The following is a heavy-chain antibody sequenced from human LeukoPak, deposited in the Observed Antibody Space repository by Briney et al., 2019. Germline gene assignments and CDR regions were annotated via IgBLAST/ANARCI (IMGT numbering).Heavy chain of an antibody. J-gene: IGHJ6*03. CDR3: ARSPLAVAGYSYYMDV. CDR1: GGAFSSYA. Sequence: ASVKVSCKASGGAFSSYAISWVRQAPGQGLEWMGGIIPIFGTANYAQKFQGRVTITTDESTSTAYMELSSLRSEDTAVYYCARSPLAVAGYSYYMDVWGKGTTVTVSS. V-gene: IGHV1-69*05. CDR2: IIPIFGTA. D-gene: IGHD6-19*01.